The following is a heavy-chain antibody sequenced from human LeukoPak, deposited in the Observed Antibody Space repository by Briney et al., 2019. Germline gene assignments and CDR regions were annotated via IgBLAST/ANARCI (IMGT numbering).Heavy chain of an antibody. CDR2: IKSKTDGGTT. CDR3: TTSRYSYGYGWFDP. CDR1: GFTFSNAW. V-gene: IGHV3-15*07. Sequence: GGSIRLSCAASGFTFSNAWMNWVRQAPGKGLEWVGRIKSKTDGGTTDYAAPVKGRFTISRDDSKNTLYLQMNSLKTEDTAVYYCTTSRYSYGYGWFDPWGQGTLVTVSS. J-gene: IGHJ5*02. D-gene: IGHD5-18*01.